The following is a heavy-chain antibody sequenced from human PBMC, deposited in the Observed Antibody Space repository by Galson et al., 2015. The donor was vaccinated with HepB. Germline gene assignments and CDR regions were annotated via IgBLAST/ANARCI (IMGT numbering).Heavy chain of an antibody. V-gene: IGHV4-39*06. D-gene: IGHD2-2*01. Sequence: LSLTCTVSGVSIRSSLYYWVWVRQPPEKGLEWIGSVYYTRNTYYKSSLKSRVTISADMSKNQFTLKMNSVTAADTAVYYCARAAGDTSTYANDYWGQGTLVTVAS. J-gene: IGHJ4*02. CDR3: ARAAGDTSTYANDY. CDR2: VYYTRNT. CDR1: GVSIRSSLYY.